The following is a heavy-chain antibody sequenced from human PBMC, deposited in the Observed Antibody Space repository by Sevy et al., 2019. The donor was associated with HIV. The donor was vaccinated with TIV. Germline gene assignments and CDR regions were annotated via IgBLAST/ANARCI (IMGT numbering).Heavy chain of an antibody. Sequence: ASVKVSCKASGYTFTSYDINWVRQATGQGLEWMGWMNSNSGNTGYAQKFQGRVTMTRNTSISTAYMELSSLKSEETAVYYCARYYYDSSGYYDYNGMDVWGQGTTVTVSS. CDR3: ARYYYDSSGYYDYNGMDV. CDR2: MNSNSGNT. CDR1: GYTFTSYD. V-gene: IGHV1-8*01. D-gene: IGHD3-22*01. J-gene: IGHJ6*02.